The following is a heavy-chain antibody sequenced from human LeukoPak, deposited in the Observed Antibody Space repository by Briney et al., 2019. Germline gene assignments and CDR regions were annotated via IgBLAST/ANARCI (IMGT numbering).Heavy chain of an antibody. J-gene: IGHJ3*02. Sequence: SETLSLTCAVYGGSFSGYYWSWIRQPPGKGLEWIGGISYSGSTNYNPSLKSRVTISVDTSKNQFSLKLSSVTAADTAVYYCARGFPYYDILTGYYQDAFDIWGQGTMVTVSS. CDR2: ISYSGST. V-gene: IGHV4-34*01. CDR1: GGSFSGYY. D-gene: IGHD3-9*01. CDR3: ARGFPYYDILTGYYQDAFDI.